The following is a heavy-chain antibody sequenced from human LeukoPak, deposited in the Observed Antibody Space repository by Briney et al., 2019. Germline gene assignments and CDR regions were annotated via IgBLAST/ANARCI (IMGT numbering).Heavy chain of an antibody. D-gene: IGHD2/OR15-2a*01. CDR3: SEGYFEPFAH. Sequence: SETLSLTCAVSGASVSNSHWNWIRHFPGKGRGWIGCLSYTGKTDYNPSLSSRVTISLGTSNNQVSLKLKSVTAADTAVYYCSEGYFEPFAHWGPGTLVTVSS. CDR2: LSYTGKT. CDR1: GASVSNSH. V-gene: IGHV4-59*02. J-gene: IGHJ4*02.